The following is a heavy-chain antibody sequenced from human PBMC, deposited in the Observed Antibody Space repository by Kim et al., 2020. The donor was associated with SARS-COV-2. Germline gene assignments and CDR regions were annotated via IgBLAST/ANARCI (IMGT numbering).Heavy chain of an antibody. Sequence: RRVTMSVDTSKNQFSLKLSSVTAADTAVYYCARSDIAAAKHYYYYYGMDVWGQGTTVTVSS. V-gene: IGHV4-59*10. CDR3: ARSDIAAAKHYYYYYGMDV. J-gene: IGHJ6*02. D-gene: IGHD6-13*01.